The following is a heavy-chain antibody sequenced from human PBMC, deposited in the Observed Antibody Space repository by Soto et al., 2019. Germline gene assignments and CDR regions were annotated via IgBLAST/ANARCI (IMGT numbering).Heavy chain of an antibody. CDR2: IYYSGST. Sequence: QVQLKESGPGLVKPSQTLSLTCTVSGGSIGTGTCYWGWFRQHPGKGLEWIGYIYYSGSTYYNPSLQSRVSILVETSKNPFSLKVSSLTAADTAVYYCARVVRGSIAYWRQGTLVTFS. J-gene: IGHJ4*02. D-gene: IGHD6-6*01. CDR3: ARVVRGSIAY. V-gene: IGHV4-31*03. CDR1: GGSIGTGTCY.